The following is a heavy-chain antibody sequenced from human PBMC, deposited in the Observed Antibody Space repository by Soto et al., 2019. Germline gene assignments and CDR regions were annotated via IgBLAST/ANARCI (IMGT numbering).Heavy chain of an antibody. V-gene: IGHV3-9*01. CDR3: AKETWLGSGYGMDV. J-gene: IGHJ6*02. CDR2: ISWNSGSI. D-gene: IGHD3-9*01. Sequence: EVQLVESGGGLVQPGRSLRLSCAASGFTFDDYAMHWVRQAPGKGLEWVSGISWNSGSIGYADSVKGRFTISRDNAKNSLYLQMNSLRAEDTALYYCAKETWLGSGYGMDVWGQGTTVTGSS. CDR1: GFTFDDYA.